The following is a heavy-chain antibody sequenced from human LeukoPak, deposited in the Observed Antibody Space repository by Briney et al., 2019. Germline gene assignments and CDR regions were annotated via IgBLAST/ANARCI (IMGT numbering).Heavy chain of an antibody. V-gene: IGHV3-7*04. J-gene: IGHJ4*02. CDR3: AKDCSGGSCYDY. Sequence: QPGGSLRLSCAASGFTFSDYYMDWVRQAPGKGLEWVANIKYDGSEKYYVDSVRGRFTISRDNAKNSLYLQMNSLTPEDTAAYFCAKDCSGGSCYDYWGQGTLVTVSS. CDR2: IKYDGSEK. D-gene: IGHD2-15*01. CDR1: GFTFSDYY.